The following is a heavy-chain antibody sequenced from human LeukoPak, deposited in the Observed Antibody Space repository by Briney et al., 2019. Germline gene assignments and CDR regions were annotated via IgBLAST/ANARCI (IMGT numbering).Heavy chain of an antibody. CDR2: ISYDGSNK. J-gene: IGHJ5*02. D-gene: IGHD3-9*01. Sequence: PGGSLRLSCAASGFTFSSYAMHWVRQAPGKGLEWVAVISYDGSNKYYADSVKGRFTISRDNSKNTLYLQMNSLRAEDTAVYYCARGKRYFDWLLPNSGFDPWGQGTLATVSS. CDR1: GFTFSSYA. V-gene: IGHV3-30*04. CDR3: ARGKRYFDWLLPNSGFDP.